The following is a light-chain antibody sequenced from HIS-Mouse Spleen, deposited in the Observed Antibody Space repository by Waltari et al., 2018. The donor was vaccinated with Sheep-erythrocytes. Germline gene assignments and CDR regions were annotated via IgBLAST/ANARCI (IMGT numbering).Light chain of an antibody. CDR2: DVS. Sequence: QSVLTQPPSVSEAPRQRVTISCSGSSSNIGNNAVNWYQQLPGKAPKLMIYDVSNRPSGVSNRFSGSKSGNTASLTISGLQAEDEADYYCSSYTSSSSYVFGTGTKVTVL. CDR1: SSNIGNNA. V-gene: IGLV1-36*01. J-gene: IGLJ1*01. CDR3: SSYTSSSSYV.